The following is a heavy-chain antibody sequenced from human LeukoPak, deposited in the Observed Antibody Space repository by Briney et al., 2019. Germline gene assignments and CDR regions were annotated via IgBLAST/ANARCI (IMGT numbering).Heavy chain of an antibody. Sequence: PGGSLRHSCAASGFTFSSYAMHWVRQAPGKGLEWVAVISYDGSNKYYADSVKGRFTISRDNSKNTLYLQMNSLRAEDTAVYYCAQGGIADYWGQGTLVTVSS. CDR1: GFTFSSYA. D-gene: IGHD6-13*01. V-gene: IGHV3-30-3*01. CDR3: AQGGIADY. J-gene: IGHJ4*02. CDR2: ISYDGSNK.